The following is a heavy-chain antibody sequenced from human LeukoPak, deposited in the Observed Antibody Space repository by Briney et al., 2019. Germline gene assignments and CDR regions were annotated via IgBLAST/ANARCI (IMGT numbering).Heavy chain of an antibody. CDR2: INHNGST. D-gene: IGHD2-2*01. J-gene: IGHJ2*01. CDR1: GGSFSGYY. Sequence: PSETLSLTCAVYGGSFSGYYWSWIRQPPGKGLEWLGEINHNGSTNYNPSLKSRVTISVDTSKNQFSLKLSSVTAADTAVYYCARRVVVVPAAILQSRYFDLWGRGTLVTVSS. CDR3: ARRVVVVPAAILQSRYFDL. V-gene: IGHV4-34*01.